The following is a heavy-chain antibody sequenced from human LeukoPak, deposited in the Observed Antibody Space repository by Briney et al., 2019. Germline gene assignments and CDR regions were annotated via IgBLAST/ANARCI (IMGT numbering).Heavy chain of an antibody. V-gene: IGHV3-48*03. CDR3: ARGEHATYYDILTGLGPHYGMDV. CDR2: ISSSGSTI. D-gene: IGHD3-9*01. Sequence: GGSLRLSCIASEFIFSSYEMNWVRQAPGKGLEWVSYISSSGSTIYYADSVKGRFTISRDNAKNSLYLQMNSLRAEDTAVYYCARGEHATYYDILTGLGPHYGMDVWGQGTTVTVSS. J-gene: IGHJ6*02. CDR1: EFIFSSYE.